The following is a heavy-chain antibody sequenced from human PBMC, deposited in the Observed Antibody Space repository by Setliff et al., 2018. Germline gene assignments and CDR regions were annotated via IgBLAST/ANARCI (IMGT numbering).Heavy chain of an antibody. CDR2: IYHTGST. CDR3: ARASSLTRKHLAFDI. J-gene: IGHJ3*02. D-gene: IGHD3-9*01. CDR1: GGSISSSIW. Sequence: PSETLSLTCAVSGGSISSSIWWSWVRQAPGKGREWIGEIYHTGSTNYHPSLKIRVKISVDKSKNQFSLRLSSVTAADTAVYYCARASSLTRKHLAFDIWGQGTMVTVSS. V-gene: IGHV4-4*02.